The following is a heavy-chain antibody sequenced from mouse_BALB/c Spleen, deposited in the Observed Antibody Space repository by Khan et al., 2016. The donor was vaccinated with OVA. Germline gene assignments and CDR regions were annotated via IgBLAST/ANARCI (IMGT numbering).Heavy chain of an antibody. Sequence: EVKLLESGPGLVKPSQSLSLTCTVTGYSITSGYVWNWIRQFPGNILECMGYISYSGSTNYKPSLKSRISFTRDTSNNKFFLQLNSVTTEDTATYYCTRTARIKYWGQGTTLTVSS. CDR2: ISYSGST. J-gene: IGHJ2*01. CDR1: GYSITSGYV. CDR3: TRTARIKY. V-gene: IGHV3-2*02. D-gene: IGHD1-2*01.